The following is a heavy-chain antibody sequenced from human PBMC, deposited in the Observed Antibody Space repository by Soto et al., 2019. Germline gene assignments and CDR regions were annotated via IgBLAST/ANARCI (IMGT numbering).Heavy chain of an antibody. V-gene: IGHV1-8*01. J-gene: IGHJ6*02. CDR2: MNPNSGNT. CDR1: GYTFTSYD. D-gene: IGHD6-19*01. Sequence: ASVKVSCKASGYTFTSYDINWVRQATGQGLEWMGWMNPNSGNTGYAQKFQGRVTMTRNTSISTAYMELSSLRSEDTAVYYCARGVRRSGWWGYYYYYGMDVWGQGTTVTVYS. CDR3: ARGVRRSGWWGYYYYYGMDV.